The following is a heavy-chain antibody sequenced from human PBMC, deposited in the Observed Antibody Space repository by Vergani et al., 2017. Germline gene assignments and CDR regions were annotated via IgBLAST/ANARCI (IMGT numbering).Heavy chain of an antibody. Sequence: QVQLQESGPGLVKPSETLSLTCTVSGGSVSSGSYYWSWIRQPAGKGLEWIGYIYYSGSTNYNPSLKSRVTISVDTSKNQFSLKLSSVTAADTAVYYCAVVVTTFGLGDYWGQGTLVTVSS. CDR2: IYYSGST. J-gene: IGHJ4*02. CDR3: AVVVTTFGLGDY. V-gene: IGHV4-61*10. D-gene: IGHD2-21*02. CDR1: GGSVSSGSYY.